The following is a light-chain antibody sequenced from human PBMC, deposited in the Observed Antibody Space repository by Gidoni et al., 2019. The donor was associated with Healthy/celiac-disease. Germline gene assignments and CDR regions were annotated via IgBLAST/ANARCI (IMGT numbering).Light chain of an antibody. CDR3: QQRSNWPTT. J-gene: IGKJ1*01. Sequence: DIVLTQSPATLSLSPGERATLSCRASQSVSSYLAWYQQKPGQAPRLLIYDASNRATGIPARFSGSGSGTDFTLTISSLEPEDFAVYYCQQRSNWPTTFGQGTKVEIK. CDR2: DAS. V-gene: IGKV3-11*01. CDR1: QSVSSY.